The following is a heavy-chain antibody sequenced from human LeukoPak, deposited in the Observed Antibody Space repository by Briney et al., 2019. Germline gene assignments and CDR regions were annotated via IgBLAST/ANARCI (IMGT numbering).Heavy chain of an antibody. Sequence: SETLSLTCAVYGGSFSGYYWSWIRQPPGKGLEWIGYIYHSGSTYYNPSLKSRVTISVDRSKNQFSLKLSSVTAADTAVYYCALGYYGSGSYSLYYYYGMDVWGQGTTVTVSS. CDR3: ALGYYGSGSYSLYYYYGMDV. V-gene: IGHV4-34*01. D-gene: IGHD3-10*01. CDR1: GGSFSGYY. CDR2: IYHSGST. J-gene: IGHJ6*02.